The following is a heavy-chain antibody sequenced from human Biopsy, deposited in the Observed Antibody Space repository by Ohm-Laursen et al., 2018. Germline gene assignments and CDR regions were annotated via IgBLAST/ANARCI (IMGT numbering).Heavy chain of an antibody. V-gene: IGHV3-21*01. CDR3: ARGSDSDY. CDR2: ITSRSGYK. Sequence: SLRLSCSAAGFSFTSYTMNWVRQVPGKGLEWVSSITSRSGYKYYADSVKGRFTISRDNAKNSLSLQMNSLRAEDTAVYYCARGSDSDYWGQGTLVTVSS. CDR1: GFSFTSYT. J-gene: IGHJ4*02.